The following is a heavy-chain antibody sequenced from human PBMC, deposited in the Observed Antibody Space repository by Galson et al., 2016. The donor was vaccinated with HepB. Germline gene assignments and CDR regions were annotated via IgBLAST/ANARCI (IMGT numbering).Heavy chain of an antibody. V-gene: IGHV3-9*01. D-gene: IGHD5/OR15-5a*01. CDR2: IRSDSDTI. J-gene: IGHJ3*01. CDR1: GFTFSSYS. Sequence: SLRLSCAVSGFTFSSYSMNWVRQAPGKGLEWVSGIRSDSDTIGYADSVKGRFTISRDNAKNSLYLQMNSLRAEDTALYYCAKSLLRSSVYDGFGFWGQGTMVTVSS. CDR3: AKSLLRSSVYDGFGF.